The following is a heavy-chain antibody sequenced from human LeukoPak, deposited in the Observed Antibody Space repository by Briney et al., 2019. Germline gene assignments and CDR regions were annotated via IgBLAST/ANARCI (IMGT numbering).Heavy chain of an antibody. Sequence: GGSLRLPCAASGFTLSSYAMSWVRQAPGKGLEWVSAISGSGGSTYYADSVKGRFTISRDNSKNTLYLQMNSLRAEDTAVYYCARRDYGSGKLPQDYYSYYGLDVWGQGTTVTVSS. J-gene: IGHJ6*02. V-gene: IGHV3-23*01. CDR3: ARRDYGSGKLPQDYYSYYGLDV. CDR2: ISGSGGST. CDR1: GFTLSSYA. D-gene: IGHD3-10*01.